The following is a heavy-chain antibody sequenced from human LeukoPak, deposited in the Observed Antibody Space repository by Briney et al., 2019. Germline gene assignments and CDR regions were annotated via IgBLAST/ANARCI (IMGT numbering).Heavy chain of an antibody. J-gene: IGHJ5*02. D-gene: IGHD3-10*01. CDR1: GFTFSSYA. V-gene: IGHV3-30*04. CDR3: ARDLYYGSGLNWFDP. CDR2: ISYDGSNK. Sequence: PGGSLRLSCAASGFTFSSYAMHWVRQAPGRGLEWVAVISYDGSNKYYADSVKGRFTISRDNSKNTLYLQMYSLRAEDTAVYYCARDLYYGSGLNWFDPWGQGTLVTVSS.